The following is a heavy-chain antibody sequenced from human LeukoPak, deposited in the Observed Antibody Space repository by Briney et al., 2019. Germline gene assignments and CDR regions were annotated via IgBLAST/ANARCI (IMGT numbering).Heavy chain of an antibody. J-gene: IGHJ6*03. CDR1: GGSISSYY. D-gene: IGHD6-19*01. V-gene: IGHV4-59*01. CDR2: IYYSGST. CDR3: ARDYRRWLPTGYYYMDV. Sequence: PSETLSLTCTVSGGSISSYYWSWIRQPPGKGLEWIGYIYYSGSTNYNPSLKSRVTISVDTSKNQFSLKLSSVTAADTAVYYCARDYRRWLPTGYYYMDVWGKGTTVTVSS.